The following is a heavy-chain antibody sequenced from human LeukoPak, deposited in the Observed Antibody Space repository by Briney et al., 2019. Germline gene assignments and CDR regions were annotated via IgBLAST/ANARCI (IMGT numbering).Heavy chain of an antibody. D-gene: IGHD3-22*01. CDR1: GFTFSRYW. CDR2: IQQDGSEK. CDR3: AREEVVITGGDYYYYMDV. V-gene: IGHV3-7*01. J-gene: IGHJ6*03. Sequence: GGSLRLSCAASGFTFSRYWMSWVRQAPGKGLEWVANIQQDGSEKYDVDSVKGRFTISRDNAKNSLYLQMNSLRAEDTAVYYCAREEVVITGGDYYYYMDVWGKGTTVTVSS.